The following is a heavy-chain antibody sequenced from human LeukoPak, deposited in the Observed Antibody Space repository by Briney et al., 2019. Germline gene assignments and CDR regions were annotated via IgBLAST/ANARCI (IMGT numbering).Heavy chain of an antibody. Sequence: ASVKVSCKASGYTFTSYAMHWVRQAPGQRLEWMGWINAGNGNTKHSQKFQGRVTITRDTSASTAYMELSSLRSEDTAVYYCARDGYSSSWYYYYGMDVWGQGTTVTVSS. CDR2: INAGNGNT. V-gene: IGHV1-3*01. CDR1: GYTFTSYA. CDR3: ARDGYSSSWYYYYGMDV. J-gene: IGHJ6*02. D-gene: IGHD6-13*01.